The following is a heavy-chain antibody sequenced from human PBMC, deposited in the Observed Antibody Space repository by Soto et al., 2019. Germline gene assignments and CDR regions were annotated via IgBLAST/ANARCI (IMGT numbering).Heavy chain of an antibody. Sequence: GGSLRLSCAASGFTFSSYSMNWVRQAPGKGLEWVSYISSSSSTIYYADSVKGRFTISRDNAKNSLYLQMNSLRAEDTAVYYCARDLSWGSNWYYYMDVWGKGTTVTVSS. CDR1: GFTFSSYS. V-gene: IGHV3-48*01. J-gene: IGHJ6*03. D-gene: IGHD7-27*01. CDR2: ISSSSSTI. CDR3: ARDLSWGSNWYYYMDV.